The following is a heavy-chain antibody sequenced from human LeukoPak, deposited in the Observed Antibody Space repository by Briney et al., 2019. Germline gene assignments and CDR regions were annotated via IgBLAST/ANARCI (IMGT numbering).Heavy chain of an antibody. CDR3: ARDPGALAVAGPPIDY. CDR1: GYTFTGYY. V-gene: IGHV1-2*02. CDR2: INPNSGGT. D-gene: IGHD6-19*01. Sequence: ASVKVSCKASGYTFTGYYMHWVRQAPGQGLEWMGWINPNSGGTNYAQKFQGRVTLTRDTSISTAYMELSRLRSDDTAVYYCARDPGALAVAGPPIDYWGQGTLVTVSS. J-gene: IGHJ4*02.